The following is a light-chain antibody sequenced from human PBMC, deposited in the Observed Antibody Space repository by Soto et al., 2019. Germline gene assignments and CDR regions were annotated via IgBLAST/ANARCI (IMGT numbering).Light chain of an antibody. CDR1: SSDVGDYNF. CDR3: CSYAGTYSYV. V-gene: IGLV2-11*01. J-gene: IGLJ1*01. Sequence: QSALTQPRSVSGSPGQSVTISCTGTSSDVGDYNFVSWYQQHPGKAPKLMIYDVSKRPSGVPDRFSGCKSDNTASLTISGLQAEDEDHYYCCSYAGTYSYVLGTGTKLTVL. CDR2: DVS.